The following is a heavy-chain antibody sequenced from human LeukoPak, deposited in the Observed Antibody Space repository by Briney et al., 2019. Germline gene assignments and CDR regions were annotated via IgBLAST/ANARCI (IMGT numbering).Heavy chain of an antibody. CDR3: ARTYSSGWYYFDY. Sequence: SETLSLTCTVSGGSISSSSYYWGWIRQPPGKGLEWIGSIYYSGSTYYNPSLKSRVTISVDTSKDQFSLKLSSVTAADTAVYYCARTYSSGWYYFDYWGQGTLVTVSS. CDR1: GGSISSSSYY. CDR2: IYYSGST. J-gene: IGHJ4*02. V-gene: IGHV4-39*01. D-gene: IGHD6-19*01.